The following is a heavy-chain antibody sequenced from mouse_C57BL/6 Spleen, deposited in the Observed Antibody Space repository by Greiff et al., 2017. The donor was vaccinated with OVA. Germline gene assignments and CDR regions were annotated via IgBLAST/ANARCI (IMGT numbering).Heavy chain of an antibody. CDR2: INPSTGGT. Sequence: EVHLVESGPELVKPGASVKISCKASGYSFTGYYMNWVKQSPEKSLEWIGEINPSTGGTTYNQKFKAKATLTVDKSSSTAYMQLKSLTSEDSAVYYCARVPYYGSSIYAMDYWGQGTSVTVSS. V-gene: IGHV1-42*01. D-gene: IGHD1-1*01. J-gene: IGHJ4*01. CDR1: GYSFTGYY. CDR3: ARVPYYGSSIYAMDY.